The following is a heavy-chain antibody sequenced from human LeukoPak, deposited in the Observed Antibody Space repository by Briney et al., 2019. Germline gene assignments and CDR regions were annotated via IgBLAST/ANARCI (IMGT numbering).Heavy chain of an antibody. CDR2: ISYDGSNK. CDR1: GFTFSSYA. J-gene: IGHJ4*02. D-gene: IGHD3-22*01. V-gene: IGHV3-30-3*01. Sequence: PGGSLRLSCAASGFTFSSYAMHWVRQAPGKGLEWVAVISYDGSNKYYADSVKSRFTISRDNSKNTPYLQMNSLRAEDTAVYYCARDAMYYYDSSGYSAYFDYWGQGTLVTVSS. CDR3: ARDAMYYYDSSGYSAYFDY.